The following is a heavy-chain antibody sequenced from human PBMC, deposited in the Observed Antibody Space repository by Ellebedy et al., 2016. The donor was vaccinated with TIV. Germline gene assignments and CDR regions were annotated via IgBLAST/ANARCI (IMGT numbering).Heavy chain of an antibody. CDR2: ISYDGRHK. V-gene: IGHV3-30*03. Sequence: LSLTXATSGFDFSRYGMYWVRQAPGKGLEWVAVISYDGRHKFHVDSVKGRFTISRDNSKNTLYLQMDSLRPEDTAVYYCNADWGYWGQGTLVSVSS. CDR1: GFDFSRYG. J-gene: IGHJ1*01. CDR3: NADWGY. D-gene: IGHD3-16*01.